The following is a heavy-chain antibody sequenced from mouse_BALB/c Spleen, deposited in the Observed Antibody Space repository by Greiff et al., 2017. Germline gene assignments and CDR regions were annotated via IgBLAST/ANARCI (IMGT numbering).Heavy chain of an antibody. V-gene: IGHV14-3*02. CDR1: GFNIKDTY. D-gene: IGHD2-10*02. Sequence: VQLQQSGAELVKPGASVKLSCTASGFNIKDTYMHWVKQRPEQGLEWIGRIDPANGNTKYDPKFQGKATITADTSSNTAYLQLSSLTSEDTAVYYCARDLVWSRRAMDYWGQGTSVTVSS. CDR3: ARDLVWSRRAMDY. CDR2: IDPANGNT. J-gene: IGHJ4*01.